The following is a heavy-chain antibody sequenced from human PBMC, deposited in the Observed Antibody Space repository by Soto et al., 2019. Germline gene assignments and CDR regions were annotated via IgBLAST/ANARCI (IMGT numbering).Heavy chain of an antibody. CDR1: GLTFSTYG. V-gene: IGHV3-23*01. J-gene: IGHJ6*03. CDR3: VKCRGRAYPYYYMDV. Sequence: DVQLLESGGGLVQWGGSLRLSCVTSGLTFSTYGMTWVRQAPGKGLEWVSYGGSGGSRYYAESVKGRFTISRDNSKNTLSLEMNSLRAEDTATYYCVKCRGRAYPYYYMDVWGKGTTVTVSS. CDR2: GGSGGSR. D-gene: IGHD3-10*01.